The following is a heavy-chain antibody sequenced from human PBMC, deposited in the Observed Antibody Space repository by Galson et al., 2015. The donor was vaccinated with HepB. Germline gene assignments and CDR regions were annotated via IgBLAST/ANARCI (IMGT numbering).Heavy chain of an antibody. V-gene: IGHV1-3*01. D-gene: IGHD3-22*01. Sequence: SVKVSCKASGYTFTSYAMHWVRQAPGQRLEWMGWINAGNGNTKYSQKFQGRVTITRDTSASTAYMELSSLRSEDTAVYYCAREYYYDSSGYDWFDPWGQGTLVTVSS. CDR2: INAGNGNT. J-gene: IGHJ5*02. CDR1: GYTFTSYA. CDR3: AREYYYDSSGYDWFDP.